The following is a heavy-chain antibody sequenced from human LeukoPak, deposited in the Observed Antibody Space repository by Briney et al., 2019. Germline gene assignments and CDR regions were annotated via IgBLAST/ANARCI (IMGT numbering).Heavy chain of an antibody. CDR3: ARGWGYFDY. Sequence: SETLSLTCTVSGGSISSYYWSWTRQPPGRGLERIGYIYYSGSTNYNPSLKSRVTISVDTSKNQFSLKLSSVTAADTAVYYCARGWGYFDYWGQGTLVTVSS. V-gene: IGHV4-59*08. CDR2: IYYSGST. D-gene: IGHD3-16*01. J-gene: IGHJ4*02. CDR1: GGSISSYY.